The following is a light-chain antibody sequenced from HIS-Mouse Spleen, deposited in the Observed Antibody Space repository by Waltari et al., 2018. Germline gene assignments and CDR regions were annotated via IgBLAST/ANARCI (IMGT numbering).Light chain of an antibody. J-gene: IGKJ4*01. Sequence: EIVMTQSPATLSVSPGERATLSCRASQGVSSNLAWYQQKPGQAPRLLIYGASTRATGIPARFSGSGSGTEFTLTISSLQSEDFAVYYCQQYNNWLTFGGGTKVEIK. CDR1: QGVSSN. V-gene: IGKV3-15*01. CDR3: QQYNNWLT. CDR2: GAS.